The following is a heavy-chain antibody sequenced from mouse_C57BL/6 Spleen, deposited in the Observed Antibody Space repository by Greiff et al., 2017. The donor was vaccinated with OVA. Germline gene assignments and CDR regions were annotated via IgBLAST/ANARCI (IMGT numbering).Heavy chain of an antibody. CDR2: ISSGSSTI. CDR3: ARTTTVVPFDY. J-gene: IGHJ2*01. D-gene: IGHD1-1*01. Sequence: EVQLVESGGGLVQPGGSLKLSCAASGFTFSDYGMHWVRQAPEKGLELVAYISSGSSTIYYADTVKGRFTISSDNAKNTLFLQMTSLRSEDTARYYCARTTTVVPFDYWGQGTTLTVSS. CDR1: GFTFSDYG. V-gene: IGHV5-17*01.